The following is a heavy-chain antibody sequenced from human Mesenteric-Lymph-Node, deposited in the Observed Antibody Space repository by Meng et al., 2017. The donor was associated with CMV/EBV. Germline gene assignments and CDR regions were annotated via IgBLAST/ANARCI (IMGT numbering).Heavy chain of an antibody. Sequence: EVVLVESGGGLVQPGGCLRLSCAASGFNVRDKYMSWVRQAPGKGLEWVCIIYRGDNTYYIDSVKDRFTVSRDNSKNTMYLQMNSLRVEDTAVYYCTGDSVSNPNLDYWGQGTLVTVSS. CDR3: TGDSVSNPNLDY. D-gene: IGHD3-10*01. CDR2: IYRGDNT. J-gene: IGHJ4*02. CDR1: GFNVRDKY. V-gene: IGHV3-66*01.